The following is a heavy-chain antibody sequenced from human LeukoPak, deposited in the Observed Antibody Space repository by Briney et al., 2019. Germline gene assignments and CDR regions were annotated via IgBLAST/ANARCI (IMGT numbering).Heavy chain of an antibody. CDR3: GRAGFGTGYNRFDFDMEV. CDR1: NYPISSDYY. J-gene: IGHJ6*03. Sequence: KTSETLSRTCAVSNYPISSDYYWVWLRQPPGRGLELIDKIFHSGIAYYNPSLKSRVTMSVDTSKSQLSVNLNSVTAADTAVYFCGRAGFGTGYNRFDFDMEVWGKRTTLTVSS. V-gene: IGHV4-38-2*01. D-gene: IGHD3/OR15-3a*01. CDR2: IFHSGIA.